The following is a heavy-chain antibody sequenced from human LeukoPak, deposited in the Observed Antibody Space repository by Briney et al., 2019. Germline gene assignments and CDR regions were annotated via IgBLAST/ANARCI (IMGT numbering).Heavy chain of an antibody. J-gene: IGHJ3*02. Sequence: SGGSLRLSCAASGFTFSSYSMNWVRQAPGKGLEWVSSISSSSSYIYYADSVKGRFTISRDNAKNSLYLQMNSPRAEDTAVYYCARDGITMIVVENDAFDIWGQGTMVTVSS. V-gene: IGHV3-21*01. CDR2: ISSSSSYI. CDR3: ARDGITMIVVENDAFDI. CDR1: GFTFSSYS. D-gene: IGHD3-22*01.